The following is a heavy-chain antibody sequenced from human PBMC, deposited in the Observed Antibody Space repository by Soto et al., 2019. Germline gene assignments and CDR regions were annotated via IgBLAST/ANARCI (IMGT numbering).Heavy chain of an antibody. CDR3: ARDKITGLFDY. D-gene: IGHD2-8*02. CDR2: INHSGST. CDR1: GGSFSGYY. V-gene: IGHV4-34*01. Sequence: QVQLQQWGAGLLKPSETLSLTCAVYGGSFSGYYWTWIRQPPGTGLEWIGEINHSGSTNYNPSLRSRVTISVDTSKNRFSPKLTSVTDADTAVYYCARDKITGLFDYWGQGTLVNVSS. J-gene: IGHJ4*02.